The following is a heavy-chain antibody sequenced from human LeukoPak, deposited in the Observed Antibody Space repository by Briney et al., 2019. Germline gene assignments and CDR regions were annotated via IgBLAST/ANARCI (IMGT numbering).Heavy chain of an antibody. CDR3: ARRTRGGGDPNYYYYMDV. CDR2: IFYSGST. J-gene: IGHJ6*03. D-gene: IGHD1-1*01. CDR1: GGSISSSSYY. Sequence: PSETLSLTCTVSGGSISSSSYYWGWIRQPPGKGLEWIGSIFYSGSTYYNPSLKSRVTISVDTSKNQFSLQLSSVTAADTAVYYCARRTRGGGDPNYYYYMDVWGKGTTVTVSS. V-gene: IGHV4-39*01.